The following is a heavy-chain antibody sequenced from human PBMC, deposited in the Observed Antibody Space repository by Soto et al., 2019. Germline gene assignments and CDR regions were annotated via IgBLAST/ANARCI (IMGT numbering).Heavy chain of an antibody. Sequence: QVQLVQSGAEVKKPGASVKVSCKASGYTFTSSYMHWVRQAPGQGLEWMGIINPSGGNTSYAHKFPGRVTLTRDTQTSTVYMELSILRSEDTAVDYCAIECTAMFDAGGQGTLVTGSS. CDR3: AIECTAMFDA. V-gene: IGHV1-46*01. CDR2: INPSGGNT. D-gene: IGHD5-18*01. CDR1: GYTFTSSY. J-gene: IGHJ5*02.